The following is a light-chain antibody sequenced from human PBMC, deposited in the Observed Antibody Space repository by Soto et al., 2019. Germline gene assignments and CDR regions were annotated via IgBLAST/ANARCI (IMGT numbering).Light chain of an antibody. CDR3: CTYVGSSTLV. V-gene: IGLV2-23*02. CDR2: EVT. J-gene: IGLJ2*01. CDR1: SSDIGTYNF. Sequence: QSVLTQPASVSGSPGQSITISCTGTSSDIGTYNFVSWYQHHPGKAPKLMIYEVTKRPSGTSDRFSGSKSGNTASLTISGLQTEDEADYYCCTYVGSSTLVFGGGTKLTVL.